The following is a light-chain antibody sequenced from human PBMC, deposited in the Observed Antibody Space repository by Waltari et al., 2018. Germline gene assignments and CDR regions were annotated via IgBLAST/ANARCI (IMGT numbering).Light chain of an antibody. CDR3: QQYNRWPPGT. CDR1: QTIGFS. Sequence: ETVMTQSPGTLSVSPGERANLSCRTSQTIGFSLAWYQQKPGQPPRLLIYHASTRATGISDRFSGSGSESDFTLTISNLQSEDVGLYYCQQYNRWPPGTFGQGTKVEI. CDR2: HAS. J-gene: IGKJ1*01. V-gene: IGKV3D-15*01.